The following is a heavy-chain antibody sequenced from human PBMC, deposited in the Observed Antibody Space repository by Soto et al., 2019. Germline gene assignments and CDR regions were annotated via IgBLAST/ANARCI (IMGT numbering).Heavy chain of an antibody. V-gene: IGHV4-30-4*08. Sequence: SETLSLTCTVSGAFISSGDYYWGWIRQAPGQGLEWIGHIYKSGNTYYNPSLKSRASISVDTSNNQFSLMVSSVTDADTAVYFCATIKNDYGGCFDHWGQETLVTVSS. CDR1: GAFISSGDYY. D-gene: IGHD4-17*01. J-gene: IGHJ4*02. CDR2: IYKSGNT. CDR3: ATIKNDYGGCFDH.